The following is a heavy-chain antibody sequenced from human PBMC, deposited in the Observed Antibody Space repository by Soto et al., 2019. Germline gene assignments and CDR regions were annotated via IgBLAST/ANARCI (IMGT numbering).Heavy chain of an antibody. CDR3: ARGGISGDPQGLDY. Sequence: QVELVESGGGVVQPGRSLRLSCVASGFTFRTYGMHWVRQAPGKGLEWVAITWYDESTKYYADSVKGRFNISRDNSKNTLYLQMNSLRVDDMAVYYCARGGISGDPQGLDYWGQGALVTVSS. CDR2: TWYDESTK. CDR1: GFTFRTYG. J-gene: IGHJ4*02. V-gene: IGHV3-33*01. D-gene: IGHD3-16*01.